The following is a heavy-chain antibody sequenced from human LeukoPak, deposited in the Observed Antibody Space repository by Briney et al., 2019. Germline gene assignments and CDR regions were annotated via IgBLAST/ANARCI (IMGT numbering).Heavy chain of an antibody. Sequence: SETLSLTCAVSGFSISTDIYYWVWIRRPPGKGLEWITSVYHSGDTYYSSSLKSLVTISADTSKNQFSLKLISVTAADTAVYYCARHFSRGWTYNCGMDVWGQGTTVTVSS. CDR2: VYHSGDT. V-gene: IGHV4-39*01. CDR3: ARHFSRGWTYNCGMDV. J-gene: IGHJ6*02. D-gene: IGHD6-19*01. CDR1: GFSISTDIYY.